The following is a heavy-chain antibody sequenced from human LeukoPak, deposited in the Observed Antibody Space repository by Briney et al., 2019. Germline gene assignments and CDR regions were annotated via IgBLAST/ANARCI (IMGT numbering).Heavy chain of an antibody. CDR1: GFTFSSYR. J-gene: IGHJ6*03. D-gene: IGHD3-10*01. Sequence: PGGSLRLSCAASGFTFSSYRMSWVRQAPGKGLEWVAKIKQDGSEKYYVDSVKGRFTISRDNAKNSLYLQMNSLRVEDTAVYYCARGYYYGSGSYYKQAGYYYMDVWGKGTTVTISS. CDR2: IKQDGSEK. V-gene: IGHV3-7*03. CDR3: ARGYYYGSGSYYKQAGYYYMDV.